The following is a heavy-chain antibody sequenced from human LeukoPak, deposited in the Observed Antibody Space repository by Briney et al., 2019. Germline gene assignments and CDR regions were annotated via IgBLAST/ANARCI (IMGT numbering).Heavy chain of an antibody. CDR2: ISSSSSTI. V-gene: IGHV3-48*02. CDR3: ARGVGYSYGIYYFDC. J-gene: IGHJ4*02. CDR1: GFTFSDYS. D-gene: IGHD5-18*01. Sequence: GGSLRLSCAASGFTFSDYSMNWVRQAPGNGLEWVSYISSSSSTIYYADSVKGRFTPSRDNAKTSLYLQMNSLRDEDTAVYYCARGVGYSYGIYYFDCWGQGTLVTVSS.